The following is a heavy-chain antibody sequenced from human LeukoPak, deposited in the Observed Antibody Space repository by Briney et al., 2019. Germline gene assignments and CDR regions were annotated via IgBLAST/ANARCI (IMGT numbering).Heavy chain of an antibody. CDR3: ARDNRGVTAAY. CDR1: GGSISNYY. Sequence: PSETLSLTCSVSGGSISNYYWSWIRQLPGKGLEWIGYIHNSGRTNYNPSLKSRVSISVDTSKNQFSLKLSSVTAADTVVYYCARDNRGVTAAYWGQGALVTVSS. D-gene: IGHD2-21*02. V-gene: IGHV4-59*01. CDR2: IHNSGRT. J-gene: IGHJ4*02.